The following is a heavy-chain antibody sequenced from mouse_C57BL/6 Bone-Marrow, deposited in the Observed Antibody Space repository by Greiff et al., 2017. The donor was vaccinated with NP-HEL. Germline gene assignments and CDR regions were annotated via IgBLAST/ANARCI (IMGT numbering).Heavy chain of an antibody. CDR3: ARHGESYYYAMDY. V-gene: IGHV5-6*01. J-gene: IGHJ4*01. CDR2: ISSGGSYT. CDR1: GFTFSSYG. Sequence: EVKLMESGGDLVKPGGSLKLSCAASGFTFSSYGMSWVRQTPDKRLEWVATISSGGSYTYYPDSVKGRFTISRDNAKNTLYLQMSSLKSEDTAMYYCARHGESYYYAMDYWGQGTSVTVSS.